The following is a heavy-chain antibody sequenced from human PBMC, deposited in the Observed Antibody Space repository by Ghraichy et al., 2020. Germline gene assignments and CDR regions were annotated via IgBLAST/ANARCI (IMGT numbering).Heavy chain of an antibody. CDR2: INPDGSEN. J-gene: IGHJ6*04. CDR1: GFTFSIYS. V-gene: IGHV3-7*03. D-gene: IGHD2/OR15-2a*01. CDR3: ARNRASLDV. Sequence: GGSLRLSCAASGFTFSIYSMSWVRQAPGKGLEWVANINPDGSENYSVDSVKGRFTMSSDNAKHSVSLQMNSLRAEDTAVYYCARNRASLDVWGKGTTVTVSS.